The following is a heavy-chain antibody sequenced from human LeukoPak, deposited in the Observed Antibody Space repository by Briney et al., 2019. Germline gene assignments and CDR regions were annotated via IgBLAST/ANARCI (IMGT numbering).Heavy chain of an antibody. V-gene: IGHV3-11*04. CDR2: VSSGSSTI. CDR1: GFTFSDYY. J-gene: IGHJ5*01. D-gene: IGHD2-15*01. CDR3: ARGESSYCSGCCYFAS. Sequence: GGSLRLSCAASGFTFSDYYMSWIRQAPGKALEWVSYVSSGSSTIYYADSVKGRFTVSRDNGKRSLYLHMNSLRAEDTAMYYCARGESSYCSGCCYFASWGQGTLVTISS.